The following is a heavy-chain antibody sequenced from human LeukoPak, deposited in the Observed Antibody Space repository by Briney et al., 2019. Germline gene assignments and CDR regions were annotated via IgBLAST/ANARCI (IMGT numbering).Heavy chain of an antibody. J-gene: IGHJ4*02. CDR2: IIPIFGTA. D-gene: IGHD3-10*01. V-gene: IGHV1-69*05. CDR1: GGTFSSYA. CDR3: ARGMVRGMDFDY. Sequence: ASVKVSCKASGGTFSSYAIGWVRQAPGQGLEWMGGIIPIFGTANYAQKFQGRVTMTRNTSISTAYMELSSLRSEDTAVYYCARGMVRGMDFDYWGQGTLVTVSS.